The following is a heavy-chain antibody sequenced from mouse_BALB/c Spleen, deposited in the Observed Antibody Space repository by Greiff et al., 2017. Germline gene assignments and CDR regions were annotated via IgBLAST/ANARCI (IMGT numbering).Heavy chain of an antibody. D-gene: IGHD1-1*01. CDR1: GFTFTDYY. J-gene: IGHJ4*01. CDR3: ARSYGDY. V-gene: IGHV7-3*02. Sequence: EVKLMESGGGLVQPGGSLRLSCATSGFTFTDYYMSWVRQPPGKALEWLGFIRNKANGYTTEYSASVKGRFTISRDNSQSILYLQMNTLRAEDSATYYCARSYGDYWGQGTSVTVSS. CDR2: IRNKANGYTT.